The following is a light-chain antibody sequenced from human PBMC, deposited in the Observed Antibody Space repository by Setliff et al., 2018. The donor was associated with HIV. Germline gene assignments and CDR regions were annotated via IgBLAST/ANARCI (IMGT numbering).Light chain of an antibody. V-gene: IGLV1-51*01. CDR1: NSNIGNNY. J-gene: IGLJ2*01. Sequence: QSVLTQPPSVSAAPGQKVTISCSGSNSNIGNNYVSWYQHPPGRAPKLLLYDNDKRPSGIPDRFSGSKSGTSATLGITGLQTGDEADYYCGTWDGGLSAGVFGGGTK. CDR3: GTWDGGLSAGV. CDR2: DND.